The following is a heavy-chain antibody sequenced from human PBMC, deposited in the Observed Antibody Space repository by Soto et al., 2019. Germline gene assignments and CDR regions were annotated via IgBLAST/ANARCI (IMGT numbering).Heavy chain of an antibody. D-gene: IGHD6-25*01. CDR3: ARAGGLLLDY. J-gene: IGHJ4*02. CDR2: ISYDGSNK. V-gene: IGHV3-30-3*01. CDR1: GFTFSTYA. Sequence: QVQLVESGGGVVQPGRSLRLSCAASGFTFSTYAMHWVRQAPGKGLEWVALISYDGSNKYYADSVKGRFTISRDTSKNTLYLQMNNLRADDTAVYYCARAGGLLLDYWGQGTLVTVSS.